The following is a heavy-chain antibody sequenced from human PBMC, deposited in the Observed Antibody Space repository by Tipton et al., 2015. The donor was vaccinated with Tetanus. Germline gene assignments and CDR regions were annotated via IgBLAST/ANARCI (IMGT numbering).Heavy chain of an antibody. D-gene: IGHD3-3*01. CDR2: IYPGDSDT. Sequence: VQLVQSGAEVKKPGESLKISCKGSGYSFTSYWIGWVRQMPGKGLEWMGIIYPGDSDTRYSPSFQGQVTISADKSISTAYLQWSSLKASDTAMYYCARRWPSEGGDFWSGYYTWFDYWGQGTLVTVSS. CDR1: GYSFTSYW. V-gene: IGHV5-51*01. J-gene: IGHJ4*02. CDR3: ARRWPSEGGDFWSGYYTWFDY.